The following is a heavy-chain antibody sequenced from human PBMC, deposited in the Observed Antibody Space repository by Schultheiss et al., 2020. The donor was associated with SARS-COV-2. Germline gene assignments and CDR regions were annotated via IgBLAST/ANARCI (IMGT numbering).Heavy chain of an antibody. CDR2: ISSSGSTI. V-gene: IGHV3-11*04. D-gene: IGHD3/OR15-3a*01. CDR1: GGSLSSGGYY. Sequence: LSLTCTVSGGSLSSGGYYWTWIRQHPEKGLEWVSGISSSGSTIYYADSVKGRFTISRDNAKNSLYLQMNSLRAEDTAVYYCAREDWFPFDYWGQGTLVTVSS. CDR3: AREDWFPFDY. J-gene: IGHJ4*02.